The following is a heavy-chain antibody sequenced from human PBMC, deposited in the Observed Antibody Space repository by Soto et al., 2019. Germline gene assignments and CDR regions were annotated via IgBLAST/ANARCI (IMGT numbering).Heavy chain of an antibody. CDR2: INPSGGST. J-gene: IGHJ6*02. V-gene: IGHV1-46*01. CDR1: GYTFTSYY. Sequence: AAVKVSCKASGYTFTSYYMHWVRQAPGQGLEWMAKINPSGGSTNYAQKFQGRVTMTRDTSTTTVYMELSSLRSDDTAVYYCARDSVLVSAARGRDVWGQGTTVTVSS. CDR3: ARDSVLVSAARGRDV. D-gene: IGHD2-2*01.